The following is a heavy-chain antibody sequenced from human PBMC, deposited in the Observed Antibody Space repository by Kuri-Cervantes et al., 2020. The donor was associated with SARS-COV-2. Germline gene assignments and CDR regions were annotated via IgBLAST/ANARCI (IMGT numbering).Heavy chain of an antibody. V-gene: IGHV1-2*04. Sequence: ASVKVSCKASGYTFTGYYMHWVRQAPGQGLEWMGWINPNSGGTNYAQKFQGWVTMTRDTSISTVYMELSRLRSDDTAVYYCARWTRFGRLVVIYKGGAFEIWGQGTMVTVSS. CDR1: GYTFTGYY. D-gene: IGHD3-22*01. J-gene: IGHJ3*02. CDR2: INPNSGGT. CDR3: ARWTRFGRLVVIYKGGAFEI.